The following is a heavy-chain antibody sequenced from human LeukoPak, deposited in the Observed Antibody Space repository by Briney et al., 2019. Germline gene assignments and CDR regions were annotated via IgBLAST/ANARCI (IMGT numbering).Heavy chain of an antibody. V-gene: IGHV1-69*01. D-gene: IGHD2-2*01. Sequence: SVKVSCKASGGTFSSYAISWVRQAPGQGLEWMGGIIPIFGTANYAQKFQGRVTITADESTSTAYMELSSLRSEDTAVYYCARALVLGSVYQLPPSGFDYWGQGTLVTVSS. CDR3: ARALVLGSVYQLPPSGFDY. CDR2: IIPIFGTA. CDR1: GGTFSSYA. J-gene: IGHJ4*02.